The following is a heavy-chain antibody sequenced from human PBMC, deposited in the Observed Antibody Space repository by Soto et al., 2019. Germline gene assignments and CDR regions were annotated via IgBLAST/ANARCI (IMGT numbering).Heavy chain of an antibody. J-gene: IGHJ4*02. CDR3: ARGGTTVTTSREYYFDY. D-gene: IGHD4-4*01. V-gene: IGHV4-34*01. CDR2: INHSGST. Sequence: SETLSLTCAVYGGSFSGYYWSWIRQPPGKGLEWIGEINHSGSTNYNPSLKSRVTISVDTSKNQFSLKLSSVTAADTAVYYCARGGTTVTTSREYYFDYWGQGTLVTVSS. CDR1: GGSFSGYY.